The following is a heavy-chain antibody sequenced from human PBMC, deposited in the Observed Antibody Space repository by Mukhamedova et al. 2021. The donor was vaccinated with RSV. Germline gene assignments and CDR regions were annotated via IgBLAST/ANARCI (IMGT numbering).Heavy chain of an antibody. CDR2: EK. V-gene: IGHV3-7*01. J-gene: IGHJ4*02. Sequence: EKNYMDSVKGRFTISRDNAKNSLYLQMNSLRAEDTAIYYCATLSGILGYCSGGSCYKSDFWGQGTLVTVSS. CDR3: ATLSGILGYCSGGSCYKSDF. D-gene: IGHD2-15*01.